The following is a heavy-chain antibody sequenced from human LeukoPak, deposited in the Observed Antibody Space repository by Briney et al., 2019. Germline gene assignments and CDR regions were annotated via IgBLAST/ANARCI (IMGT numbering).Heavy chain of an antibody. J-gene: IGHJ4*02. CDR3: AKCSGSSWYRRVLLDY. CDR2: TSGSGGST. Sequence: PGGSLRLSCAASGFTFSSYAMSWVRQAPGKGLEWVSATSGSGGSTYYADSVKGRFTISRDNSKNTLYLQMNSLRAEDTAVYYCAKCSGSSWYRRVLLDYWGQGTLVTVSS. CDR1: GFTFSSYA. V-gene: IGHV3-23*01. D-gene: IGHD6-13*01.